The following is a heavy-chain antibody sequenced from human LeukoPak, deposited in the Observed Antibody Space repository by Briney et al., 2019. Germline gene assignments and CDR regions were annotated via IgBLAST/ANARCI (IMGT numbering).Heavy chain of an antibody. CDR1: GYSFTSYW. CDR2: IYPDDSDT. D-gene: IGHD3-22*01. V-gene: IGHV5-51*01. Sequence: GESLKISCKGSGYSFTSYWIGWVRQMPGKGLEWMGIIYPDDSDTRYSPSFQGQVTISADKSISTAYLQWSSLKASDTAMYYCASPSDYYDSSGSSMSFYGMDVWGQGTTVTVSS. CDR3: ASPSDYYDSSGSSMSFYGMDV. J-gene: IGHJ6*02.